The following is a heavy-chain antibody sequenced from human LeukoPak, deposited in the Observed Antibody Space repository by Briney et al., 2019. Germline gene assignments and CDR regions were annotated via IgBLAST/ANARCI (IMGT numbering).Heavy chain of an antibody. CDR3: AKDAEGIRYFDWLLDF. CDR1: GFTFSNCG. CDR2: ISSDGSNK. V-gene: IGHV3-30*18. Sequence: GGSLRLSCVVSGFTFSNCGMHWVRQAPGKGLEWVAVISSDGSNKYYADSVKGRFTISRDSYKSTLYLHMNNLRAEDTATYCAKDAEGIRYFDWLLDFWGQGTLVTVSS. J-gene: IGHJ4*02. D-gene: IGHD3-9*01.